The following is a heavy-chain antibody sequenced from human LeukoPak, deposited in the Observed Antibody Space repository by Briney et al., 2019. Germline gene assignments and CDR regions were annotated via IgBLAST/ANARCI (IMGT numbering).Heavy chain of an antibody. J-gene: IGHJ4*02. CDR2: ISSSSDYI. CDR3: ARDEIYYDILTGYRHFDY. Sequence: GGSLRLSCAASGFTFSSYNMNWVRQAPGKGLEWVSSISSSSDYIYYADSVKGRFTISRDSATNSLYLQMNSLRAEDTAVYHCARDEIYYDILTGYRHFDYWGQGTLVTVFS. CDR1: GFTFSSYN. V-gene: IGHV3-21*01. D-gene: IGHD3-9*01.